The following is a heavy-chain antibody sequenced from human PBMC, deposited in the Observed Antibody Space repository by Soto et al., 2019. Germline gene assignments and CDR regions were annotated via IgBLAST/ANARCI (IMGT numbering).Heavy chain of an antibody. CDR3: GTDRGGGGY. J-gene: IGHJ4*02. Sequence: EVQLVESGGGLIQPGGSLRLSCAVSGFTVSNNYMSWVRQAPGKGLEGVSVIYSGGYTAYGDSVKGRFTISRDNSKTTLYLKMNGRRAAARAVFSGGTDRGGGGYWGQGTLVTVSS. CDR1: GFTVSNNY. V-gene: IGHV3-53*01. D-gene: IGHD3-10*01. CDR2: IYSGGYT.